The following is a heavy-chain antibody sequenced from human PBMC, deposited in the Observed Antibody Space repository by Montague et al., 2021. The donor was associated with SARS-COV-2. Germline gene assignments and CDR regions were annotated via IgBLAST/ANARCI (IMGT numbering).Heavy chain of an antibody. CDR2: VYNDENT. V-gene: IGHV4-59*13. Sequence: SETLSLTCTVSGGSINNYYWARMRQTPEKGLEWSVCVYNDENTNSHPSLKSRLTISIDTSKKQFSLNLNSVTAADTAIYYCARGRTRVGQLAYFDYWGQGILVTVSS. D-gene: IGHD1-26*01. CDR3: ARGRTRVGQLAYFDY. J-gene: IGHJ4*02. CDR1: GGSINNYY.